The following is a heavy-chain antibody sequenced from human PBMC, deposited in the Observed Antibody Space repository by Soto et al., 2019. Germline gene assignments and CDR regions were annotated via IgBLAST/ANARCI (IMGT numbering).Heavy chain of an antibody. V-gene: IGHV3-23*01. CDR1: GFTFRSYA. J-gene: IGHJ2*01. Sequence: DVQLLESGGGLLQPGGSLRLSCAASGFTFRSYAMSWVRQAPGKGLEWVSGISGSGISTHYADSVKGRFTVSRDNSKNTLYLQMNSLRAEDTAVYNCAKEPVGPDWYFDLWGRGTLVTVSS. CDR3: AKEPVGPDWYFDL. CDR2: ISGSGIST.